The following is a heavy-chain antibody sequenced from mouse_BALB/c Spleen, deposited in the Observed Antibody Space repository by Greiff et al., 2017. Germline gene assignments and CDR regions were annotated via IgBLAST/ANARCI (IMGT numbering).Heavy chain of an antibody. J-gene: IGHJ4*01. CDR3: ARDYYYGSSYYAMDY. CDR2: INPNNGGT. CDR1: GYTFTEYT. V-gene: IGHV1-18*01. Sequence: VQLKQSGPELVKPGASVKISCKTSGYTFTEYTMHWVKQSHGKSLEWIGGINPNNGGTSYNQKFKGKATLTVDKSSSTAYMELRSLTSEDSAVYYCARDYYYGSSYYAMDYWGQGTSVTVSS. D-gene: IGHD1-1*01.